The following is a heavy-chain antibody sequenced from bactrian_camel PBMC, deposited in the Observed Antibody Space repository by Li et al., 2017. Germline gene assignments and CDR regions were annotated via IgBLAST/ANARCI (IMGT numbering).Heavy chain of an antibody. V-gene: IGHV3-2*01. D-gene: IGHD7*01. CDR1: GFTFSSYY. CDR2: IYADGSKT. Sequence: QVQLVESGGGLVQPGGSLRLSCAASGFTFSSYYMTWVRQAPGKGLEWVSGIYADGSKTYYADSVKGRSTISRDNANKLVHLQMNSLKSDDTGLYFCVTGNGAYWGQGTQVTVS. CDR3: VTGNGAY. J-gene: IGHJ4*01.